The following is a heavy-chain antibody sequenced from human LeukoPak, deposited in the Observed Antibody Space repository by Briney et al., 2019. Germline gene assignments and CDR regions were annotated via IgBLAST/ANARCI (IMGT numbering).Heavy chain of an antibody. V-gene: IGHV1-8*03. CDR3: ARARELYCSSTSCYEYYFDY. CDR2: MNPNSGNT. D-gene: IGHD2-2*01. J-gene: IGHJ4*02. CDR1: GYTFTSYD. Sequence: ASVKVSCKASGYTFTSYDINWVRQATGQGLEWMGWMNPNSGNTGYAQKFQGRVTITRNTSISTAYMELSSLRSEDTAVYYCARARELYCSSTSCYEYYFDYWGQGTLVTVSS.